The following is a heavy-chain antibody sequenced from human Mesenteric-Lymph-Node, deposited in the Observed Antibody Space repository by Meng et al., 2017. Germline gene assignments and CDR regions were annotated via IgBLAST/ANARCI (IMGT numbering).Heavy chain of an antibody. CDR3: ARGFGELSYLN. V-gene: IGHV4-31*03. J-gene: IGHJ3*01. CDR1: GGSISSGGYY. D-gene: IGHD3-10*01. CDR2: IYYSGST. Sequence: LRLSCTVSGGSISSGGYYWSWIRQHPGKGLEWIGYIYYSGSTYYNPSLKSRVTISVDTSKNQFSLKLSSVTAADTAVYYCARGFGELSYLNWGQGTMVTVSS.